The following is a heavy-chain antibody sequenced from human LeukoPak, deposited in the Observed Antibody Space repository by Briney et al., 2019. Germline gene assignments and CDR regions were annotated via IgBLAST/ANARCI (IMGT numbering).Heavy chain of an antibody. D-gene: IGHD2-21*01. CDR3: ARETSGISDFDY. V-gene: IGHV3-7*01. Sequence: GGSLRLSCAASGFTFSSCWMSWVRQAPGKGLEWVANIKQDGSEKYYVDSVKGRFTISRDNAKNSLYLQMNSLRAEDTAVYYCARETSGISDFDYWGQGTLVTVSS. CDR2: IKQDGSEK. J-gene: IGHJ4*02. CDR1: GFTFSSCW.